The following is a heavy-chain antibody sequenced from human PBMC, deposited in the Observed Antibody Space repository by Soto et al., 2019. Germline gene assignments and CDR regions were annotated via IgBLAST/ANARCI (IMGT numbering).Heavy chain of an antibody. J-gene: IGHJ6*02. CDR3: VRPRPSGENYGMDV. Sequence: LRLSCVASGLTVSHNYMAWVRQAPEMGLEWVSILYTEGTTYYADSVKGRFTISRDSSKNTLFLQMDSLRAEDTAVYYCVRPRPSGENYGMDVWGQGTTVTV. CDR2: LYTEGTT. CDR1: GLTVSHNY. D-gene: IGHD3-16*01. V-gene: IGHV3-53*01.